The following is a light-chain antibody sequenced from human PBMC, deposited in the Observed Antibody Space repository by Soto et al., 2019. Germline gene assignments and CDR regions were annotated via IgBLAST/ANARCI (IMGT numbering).Light chain of an antibody. CDR2: EVS. J-gene: IGLJ1*01. V-gene: IGLV2-14*01. CDR3: SSYTSSSTNDV. Sequence: QSALTQPASVSGSPGQSITISCTGTSSDVGGYNYVSWYQQHPGKAPKLTIYEVSNRPSGVSNRFSGSKSGNTASLTISGLQSEDEADYYCSSYTSSSTNDVFGTGTKLTVL. CDR1: SSDVGGYNY.